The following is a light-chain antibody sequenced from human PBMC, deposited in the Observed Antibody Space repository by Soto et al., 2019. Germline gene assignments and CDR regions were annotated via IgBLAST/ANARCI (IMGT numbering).Light chain of an antibody. Sequence: QSVLTQPPSVSAAPGQKVTISCSGSSSNIGNNYVSWYQQLPGTAPKLLIYENNKRPSGIPDRFSGSKSGTSATLGITGLQTGDEADYYCGTWDSSLSAGPWVFCGGTKLTVL. V-gene: IGLV1-51*02. CDR3: GTWDSSLSAGPWV. CDR1: SSNIGNNY. CDR2: ENN. J-gene: IGLJ3*02.